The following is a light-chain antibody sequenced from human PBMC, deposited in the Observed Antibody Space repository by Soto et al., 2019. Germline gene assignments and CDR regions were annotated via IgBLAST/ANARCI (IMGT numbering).Light chain of an antibody. J-gene: IGKJ3*01. V-gene: IGKV3-20*01. CDR3: QRYGSSL. CDR1: QSVSSSY. Sequence: EIVLTQSPGTLSLSPGERATLSCRASQSVSSSYLAWYQQKPGQAPRLLIYGASSRATGIPDRFSGSGSGTDFSLTISRLEPEDFAVYYCQRYGSSLFGPGTKVYIK. CDR2: GAS.